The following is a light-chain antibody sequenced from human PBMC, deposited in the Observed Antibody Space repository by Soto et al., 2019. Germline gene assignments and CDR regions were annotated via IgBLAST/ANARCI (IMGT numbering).Light chain of an antibody. Sequence: SYELTQPPSVSVAPGKTARITCGGNNIGDTGVHWYQQKSGQAPVLVIHSDSDRPSGIPERFSGSNSGNTATLTISGVEAGDEADYYCQVWDTSRDHYFFGTGTKVTVL. CDR1: NIGDTG. CDR2: SDS. CDR3: QVWDTSRDHYF. J-gene: IGLJ1*01. V-gene: IGLV3-21*04.